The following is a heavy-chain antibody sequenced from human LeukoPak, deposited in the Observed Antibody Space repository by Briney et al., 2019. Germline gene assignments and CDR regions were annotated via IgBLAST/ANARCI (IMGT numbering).Heavy chain of an antibody. J-gene: IGHJ3*02. Sequence: GGSLRLSCAASGFIFSSYSMNWVRQAPGKGLEWVSYINRSSSTIYYADSVKGRFTISRDTAKNSLYLQMNSLRAEDTAVYYCARAYSSSSGKDAFDIWGQGTMVTVST. CDR1: GFIFSSYS. CDR3: ARAYSSSSGKDAFDI. CDR2: INRSSSTI. V-gene: IGHV3-48*01. D-gene: IGHD6-13*01.